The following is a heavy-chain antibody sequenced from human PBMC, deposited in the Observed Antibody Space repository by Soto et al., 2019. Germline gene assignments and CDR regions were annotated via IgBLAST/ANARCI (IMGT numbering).Heavy chain of an antibody. CDR2: ISSDGNNQ. Sequence: QVQLVESGGGVVQPGTSLRLSCAASGFTSSSFVIHWVRQAPGKGLEWLAVISSDGNNQYYADSVKGRFTISRDNSKNTLYLQVNGLRAEETAVYFCAKERGVLDAFDIWGQGTMVNVS. V-gene: IGHV3-30*18. CDR3: AKERGVLDAFDI. J-gene: IGHJ3*02. D-gene: IGHD3-10*01. CDR1: GFTSSSFV.